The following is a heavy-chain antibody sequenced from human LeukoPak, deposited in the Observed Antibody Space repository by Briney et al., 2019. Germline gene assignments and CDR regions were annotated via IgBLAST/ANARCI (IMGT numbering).Heavy chain of an antibody. J-gene: IGHJ3*02. CDR2: IYYSGST. V-gene: IGHV4-61*01. D-gene: IGHD6-13*01. CDR1: GGSFSSGSYY. CDR3: ARDGSSWTGAFDI. Sequence: SETLSLTCTVSGGSFSSGSYYWSWIRQPPGKGLEWIGYIYYSGSTNYNPSLKSRVTISVDTSKNQFSLKLSSVTAADTAVYYCARDGSSWTGAFDIWGQGTMVTVSS.